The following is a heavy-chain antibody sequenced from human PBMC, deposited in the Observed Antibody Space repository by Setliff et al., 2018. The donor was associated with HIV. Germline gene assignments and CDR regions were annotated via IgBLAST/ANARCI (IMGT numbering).Heavy chain of an antibody. J-gene: IGHJ4*02. CDR3: ARDVSWRVRTYIDY. D-gene: IGHD3-3*01. Sequence: GGSLRLSCAASGFTFSSYEMNWVRQAPGKGLEWVSYIGTSTSNIYYADSVKGRFTISRDNARNSLYLQMNSLRAEDTAVYYCARDVSWRVRTYIDYWGQGALVTVSS. CDR2: IGTSTSNI. V-gene: IGHV3-48*03. CDR1: GFTFSSYE.